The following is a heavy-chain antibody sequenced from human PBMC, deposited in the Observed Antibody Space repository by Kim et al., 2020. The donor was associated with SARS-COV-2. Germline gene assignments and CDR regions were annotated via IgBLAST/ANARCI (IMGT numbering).Heavy chain of an antibody. D-gene: IGHD3-22*01. V-gene: IGHV1-24*01. J-gene: IGHJ4*02. Sequence: IYAQKFQGRVTMTEDTSTDTAYMELSSLRSEDTAVYYCATGNYYDSSGYHWGQGTLVTVSS. CDR3: ATGNYYDSSGYH.